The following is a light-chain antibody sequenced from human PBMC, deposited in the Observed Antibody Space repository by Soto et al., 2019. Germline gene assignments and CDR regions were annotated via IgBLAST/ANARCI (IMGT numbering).Light chain of an antibody. Sequence: EVVLTQSPATLSLSPGERAALSCRASQSVNSNLAWYQQKAGQAPRLLIYGTSTRATGIPARFSGSGSGTDFTLTISRLEPEDFAVYYCRQYGRSLGFAFGGGTKVDIK. J-gene: IGKJ4*01. CDR2: GTS. CDR1: QSVNSN. V-gene: IGKV3-20*01. CDR3: RQYGRSLGFA.